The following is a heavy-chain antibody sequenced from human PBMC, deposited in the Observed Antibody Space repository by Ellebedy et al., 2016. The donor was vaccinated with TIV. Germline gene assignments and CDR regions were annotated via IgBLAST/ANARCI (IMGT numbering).Heavy chain of an antibody. CDR3: ARSGYSG. V-gene: IGHV3-48*01. CDR2: ISSSGSTT. Sequence: GESLKISXAASGLTFSSYAMNWVRQAPGKGLEWVSYISSSGSTTYYADFVKGRFTISRDNAKNLLYLEMNSLRAEDTAVYYCARSGYSGWGQGTQVTVSS. J-gene: IGHJ4*02. CDR1: GLTFSSYA. D-gene: IGHD5-12*01.